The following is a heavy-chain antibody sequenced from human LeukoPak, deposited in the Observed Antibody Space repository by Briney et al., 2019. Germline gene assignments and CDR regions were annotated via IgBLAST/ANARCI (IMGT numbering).Heavy chain of an antibody. J-gene: IGHJ3*01. V-gene: IGHV3-21*06. CDR3: ARVLLGMSAFDL. Sequence: GGSLRFSCTVSGFTVSSNSMSWVRQAPGKALEWVSSINSGNNYIYYADSVKGRFTISRDNAKNSLFLQMNSLRADDTAVYSCARVLLGMSAFDLWGQGTMVSVSS. CDR1: GFTVSSNS. D-gene: IGHD3-9*01. CDR2: INSGNNYI.